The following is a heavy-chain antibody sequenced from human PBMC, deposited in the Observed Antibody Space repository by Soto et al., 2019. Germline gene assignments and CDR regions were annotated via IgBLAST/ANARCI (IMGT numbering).Heavy chain of an antibody. CDR2: ISGYNGDT. J-gene: IGHJ6*02. V-gene: IGHV1-18*01. CDR3: AREGVRPYYYYGMDV. CDR1: GYSFTTYG. D-gene: IGHD2-21*01. Sequence: QVHLVQSGAEVKKPGASVKVSCKASGYSFTTYGISWVRQAPGQGLEWMGWISGYNGDTNYAQNFQARVTMTTDTAKGTADMELRSLRSGDTAVYYCAREGVRPYYYYGMDVWGQGTTVTVSS.